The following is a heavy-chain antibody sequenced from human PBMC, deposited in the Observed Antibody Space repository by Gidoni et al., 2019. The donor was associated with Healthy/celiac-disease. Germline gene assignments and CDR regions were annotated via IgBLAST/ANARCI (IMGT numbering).Heavy chain of an antibody. CDR1: GFTFSSYW. CDR3: ARDFRYYGSGSYHKYYFDY. V-gene: IGHV3-7*01. J-gene: IGHJ4*02. Sequence: EVQLVESGGGLVQPGGSLRLSCAASGFTFSSYWMSWVRQAPGKGLEWVANIKQDGSEKYYVDSVKGRFTISRDNAKNSLYLQMNSLRAEDTAVYYCARDFRYYGSGSYHKYYFDYWGQGTLVTVSS. D-gene: IGHD3-10*01. CDR2: IKQDGSEK.